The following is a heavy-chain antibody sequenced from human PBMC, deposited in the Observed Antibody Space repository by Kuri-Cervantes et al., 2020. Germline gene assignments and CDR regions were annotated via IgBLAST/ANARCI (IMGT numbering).Heavy chain of an antibody. Sequence: GGSLRLSCAASGFTFSSYAMHWVRQAPGKGLEWVAVISYDGSNKYYADSVKGRFTISRDNSKNTLYLQMNSLRAEDTAVYCCASHRVGSDYWGQGTLVTVSS. CDR2: ISYDGSNK. CDR3: ASHRVGSDY. D-gene: IGHD3-10*01. CDR1: GFTFSSYA. V-gene: IGHV3-30-3*01. J-gene: IGHJ4*02.